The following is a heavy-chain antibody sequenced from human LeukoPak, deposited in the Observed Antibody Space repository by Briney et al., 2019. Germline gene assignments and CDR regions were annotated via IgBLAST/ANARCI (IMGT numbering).Heavy chain of an antibody. Sequence: PSETLSLTCTVSGDSINSGGYYWSWIRLHPGKGLEWIGYIYYSGSTYYNPSLGSRVTISVDTARNQFSLKLSSVTAADTAVYYCASALPGSAAIWPLYDCWGQGTLVTVSS. J-gene: IGHJ4*02. D-gene: IGHD2-2*02. CDR2: IYYSGST. V-gene: IGHV4-31*03. CDR1: GDSINSGGYY. CDR3: ASALPGSAAIWPLYDC.